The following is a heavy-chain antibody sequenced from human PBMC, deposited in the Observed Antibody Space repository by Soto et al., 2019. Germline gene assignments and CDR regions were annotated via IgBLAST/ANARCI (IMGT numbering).Heavy chain of an antibody. CDR3: ARVPAASDRTAFYYVSKFFYFDY. J-gene: IGHJ4*02. V-gene: IGHV3-21*01. CDR2: ITSSGSFI. D-gene: IGHD3-22*01. CDR1: GFTFSNST. Sequence: RLSCAASGFTFSNSTMNWVRQAPGKGLEWVACITSSGSFIYYADSMKGRFTISRDDAKKSLYLQMNSLRAEDTAVYYCARVPAASDRTAFYYVSKFFYFDYWGRGTQVTVS.